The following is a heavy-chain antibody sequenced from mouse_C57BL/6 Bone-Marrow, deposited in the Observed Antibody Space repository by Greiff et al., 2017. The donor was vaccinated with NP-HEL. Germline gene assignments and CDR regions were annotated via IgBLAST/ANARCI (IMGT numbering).Heavy chain of an antibody. D-gene: IGHD2-1*01. CDR1: GYTFTSYG. Sequence: VQLQQSGAELARPGASVKLSCKASGYTFTSYGISWVKQRTGQGLEWIGVIYPRSGNTYYNEKFKGKATLTADKSSSTAYMELRSLTSEDSAVYFCARLWYHWYFDVWGTGTTGTVSS. CDR2: IYPRSGNT. J-gene: IGHJ1*03. CDR3: ARLWYHWYFDV. V-gene: IGHV1-81*01.